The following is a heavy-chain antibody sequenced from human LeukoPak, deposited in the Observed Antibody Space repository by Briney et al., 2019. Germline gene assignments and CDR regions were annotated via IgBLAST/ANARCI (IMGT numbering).Heavy chain of an antibody. D-gene: IGHD3-10*01. V-gene: IGHV3-30-3*01. J-gene: IGHJ4*02. CDR3: ARDQLLWFGEFTKFDY. CDR2: ISYDGSNK. CDR1: GFTFSSYA. Sequence: GRSLRLSCAASGFTFSSYAMHWVRQAPGKGLEWVAVISYDGSNKYYADSVKGRFTISRDNSKNTLYLRMNSLRAEDTAVYYCARDQLLWFGEFTKFDYWGQGTLVTVSS.